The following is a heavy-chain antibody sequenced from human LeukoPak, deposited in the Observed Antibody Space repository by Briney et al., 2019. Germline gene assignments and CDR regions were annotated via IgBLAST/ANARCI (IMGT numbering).Heavy chain of an antibody. CDR3: ARGSRYCSSTSCHPLYGMDV. J-gene: IGHJ6*02. V-gene: IGHV1-69*04. CDR2: IIPILGIA. D-gene: IGHD2-2*01. Sequence: SVKVSCKASGGTFSSYAISWMRQAPGQGLEWMGSIIPILGIANYAQKFQGRVTITADKSTSTAYMELSSLRSEDTAVYYCARGSRYCSSTSCHPLYGMDVWGQGTTVTVSS. CDR1: GGTFSSYA.